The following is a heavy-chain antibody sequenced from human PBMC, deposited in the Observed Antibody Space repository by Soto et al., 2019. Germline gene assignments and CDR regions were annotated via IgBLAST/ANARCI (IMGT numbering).Heavy chain of an antibody. CDR2: IKHDGTET. V-gene: IGHV3-7*01. J-gene: IGHJ4*02. Sequence: GGSLRLSCAASGFAFSTYWMNWVRQAPGKGLEWVANIKHDGTETYYVESVKGRFSIFFDNAKNSLYLQIFSLRDEDTVVYYCARAAGSYWVAYYFDYWGQGTLVSVSS. CDR3: ARAAGSYWVAYYFDY. D-gene: IGHD3-10*01. CDR1: GFAFSTYW.